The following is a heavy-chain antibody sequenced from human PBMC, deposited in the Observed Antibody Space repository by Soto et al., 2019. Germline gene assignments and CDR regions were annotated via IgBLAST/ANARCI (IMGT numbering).Heavy chain of an antibody. V-gene: IGHV3-30-3*01. CDR1: GFTFSRYA. J-gene: IGHJ4*02. D-gene: IGHD3-3*01. Sequence: QVQLVESGGGVVQPGRSLRLSCAASGFTFSRYAMHWVRQAPGKGLEWVAVISYDEATKYYADSVKGRFTISRDNSKNTLYLQMNSLRAEYTAVYYCARDRVDFWSGDWAYWGQGTLVTVSS. CDR2: ISYDEATK. CDR3: ARDRVDFWSGDWAY.